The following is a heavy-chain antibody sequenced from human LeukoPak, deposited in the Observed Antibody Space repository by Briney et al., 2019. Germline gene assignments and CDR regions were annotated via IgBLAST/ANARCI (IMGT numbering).Heavy chain of an antibody. J-gene: IGHJ5*02. CDR1: GDSLSSYY. CDR2: IYYSGST. Sequence: SETLSLTCPVSGDSLSSYYWSWIRQPPGKGLEWIGYIYYSGSTNYNPSLKSRVTISVDTSKNQFSLKLSSVTAADTAVYYCARSLSQKNWFDPWGQGTLVTVSS. CDR3: ARSLSQKNWFDP. V-gene: IGHV4-59*01.